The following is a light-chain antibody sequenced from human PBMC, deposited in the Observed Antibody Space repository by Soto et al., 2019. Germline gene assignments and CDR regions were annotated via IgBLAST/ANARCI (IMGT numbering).Light chain of an antibody. CDR2: AAS. V-gene: IGKV1-39*01. Sequence: DIQMTQSPSSLSASVGDRATITCRSTQRISRYLNWYRQKPGKAPDLLIYAASTLQSGVPSTFSGSGSGTDFTLTISSLQPEDFETYYCQQSYSTPRTLGQGTKVDI. CDR3: QQSYSTPRT. CDR1: QRISRY. J-gene: IGKJ1*01.